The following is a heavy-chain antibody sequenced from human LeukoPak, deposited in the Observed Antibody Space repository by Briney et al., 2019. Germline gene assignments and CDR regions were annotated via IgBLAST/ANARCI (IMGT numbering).Heavy chain of an antibody. CDR1: GDSISSSRFY. D-gene: IGHD1-26*01. Sequence: PSETLSLTCTVSGDSISSSRFYWAWIRQPPGKGLEWIGSILYTGRTFYNPSLKSRVTISVDTSKNQFSLRLGSVTASDTAVYYCARRDVEATIDYWGQGTLVTVSS. CDR2: ILYTGRT. CDR3: ARRDVEATIDY. V-gene: IGHV4-39*01. J-gene: IGHJ4*02.